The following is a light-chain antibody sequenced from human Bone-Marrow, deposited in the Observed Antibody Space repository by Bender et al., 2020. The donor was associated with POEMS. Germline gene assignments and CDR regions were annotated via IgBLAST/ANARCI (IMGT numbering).Light chain of an antibody. CDR3: CSYAGPWV. V-gene: IGLV2-23*02. CDR1: SSDVGSYNL. J-gene: IGLJ3*02. CDR2: EVS. Sequence: QSALTQPASVSGSPGQSITISCTGTSSDVGSYNLVSWYQQHPGKAPKLIIYEVSQRPSGVSNRFSGSKSGNTASLTISGLQAEDEADYYCCSYAGPWVFGGGTKLTVL.